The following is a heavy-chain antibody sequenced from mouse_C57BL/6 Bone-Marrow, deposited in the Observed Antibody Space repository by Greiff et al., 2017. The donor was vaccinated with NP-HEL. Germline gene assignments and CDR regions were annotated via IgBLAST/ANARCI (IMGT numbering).Heavy chain of an antibody. V-gene: IGHV5-4*03. CDR3: ARKGNYYAMDY. CDR1: GFTFSSYA. CDR2: ISDGGSYT. D-gene: IGHD2-1*01. J-gene: IGHJ4*01. Sequence: EVKLMESGGGLVKPGGSLKLSCAASGFTFSSYAMSWVRQTPEKRLEWVATISDGGSYTYYPDNVKGRFTISRDNAKNNLYLQMSHLKSEDTAMYYCARKGNYYAMDYWGQGTSVTVSS.